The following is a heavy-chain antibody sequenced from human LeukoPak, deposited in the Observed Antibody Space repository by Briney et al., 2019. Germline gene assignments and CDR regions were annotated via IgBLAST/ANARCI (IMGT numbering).Heavy chain of an antibody. CDR3: ASGRGIENSSPLDY. CDR1: GFTFRNYA. D-gene: IGHD6-6*01. J-gene: IGHJ4*02. V-gene: IGHV3-23*01. CDR2: ISGSGGST. Sequence: PGGSLGLSCAASGFTFRNYAMSWVRQAPGKGLEWVSTISGSGGSTYYADSVKGRFTISRDNSKNTLYLQMNSLRDEDTAVYYCASGRGIENSSPLDYWGQGTLVTVSS.